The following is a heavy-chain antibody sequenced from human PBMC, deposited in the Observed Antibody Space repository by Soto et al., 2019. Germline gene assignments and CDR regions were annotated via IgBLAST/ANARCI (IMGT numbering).Heavy chain of an antibody. V-gene: IGHV1-18*01. J-gene: IGHJ4*02. CDR1: GYTFTSYG. CDR2: ISAYNGNT. D-gene: IGHD5-12*01. Sequence: ASVKVSCKASGYTFTSYGISWVRQAPGQGLEWMGWISAYNGNTNYAQKLQGRVTITTDTSTSTAYMELRSLRSEDTAVYYCARDADGYNSWDIQYLDNWGQGTLVTVSS. CDR3: ARDADGYNSWDIQYLDN.